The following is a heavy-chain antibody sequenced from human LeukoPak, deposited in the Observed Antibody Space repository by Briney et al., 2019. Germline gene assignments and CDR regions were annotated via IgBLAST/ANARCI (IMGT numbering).Heavy chain of an antibody. V-gene: IGHV3-21*01. D-gene: IGHD2-2*02. Sequence: GGSLRLSCAASGFTFSGYGMHWVRQAPGKGLEWVSSISSSSSYIYYADSVKGRFTISRDNAKNSLYLQMNSLRAEDTAVYYCARPIVVVPAAILPGDYWGQGTLVTVSS. CDR3: ARPIVVVPAAILPGDY. J-gene: IGHJ4*02. CDR2: ISSSSSYI. CDR1: GFTFSGYG.